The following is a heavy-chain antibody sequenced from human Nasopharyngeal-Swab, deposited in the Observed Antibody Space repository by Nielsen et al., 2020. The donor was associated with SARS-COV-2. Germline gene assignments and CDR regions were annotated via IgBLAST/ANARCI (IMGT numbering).Heavy chain of an antibody. V-gene: IGHV4-59*08. CDR2: IYYSGST. J-gene: IGHJ4*02. Sequence: SETLSLTCTVSGGSISSYYWSWIRQPRGKGLEWIGYIYYSGSTNYNPSLKSRVTISVDTSKNQFSLKLSSVTAADTAVYYCARHLAVAGDFDYWGQGTLVTVSS. CDR3: ARHLAVAGDFDY. D-gene: IGHD6-19*01. CDR1: GGSISSYY.